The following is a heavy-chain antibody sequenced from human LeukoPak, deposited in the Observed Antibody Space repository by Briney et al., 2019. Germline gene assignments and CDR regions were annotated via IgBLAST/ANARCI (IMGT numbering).Heavy chain of an antibody. J-gene: IGHJ4*02. Sequence: GESLKISCKGSGSSFTSYWIDWVRQMPGEGLEWMGIIYPGDSDTRYSPSFQGQVTISADKSISTAYLQWSSLKPSDTAMYYCARYRSSYYYWGQGTLVTVSS. CDR2: IYPGDSDT. D-gene: IGHD2-8*01. CDR1: GSSFTSYW. V-gene: IGHV5-51*01. CDR3: ARYRSSYYY.